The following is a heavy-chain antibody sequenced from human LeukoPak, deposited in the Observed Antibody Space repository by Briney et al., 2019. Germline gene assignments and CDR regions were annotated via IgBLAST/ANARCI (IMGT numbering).Heavy chain of an antibody. V-gene: IGHV4-59*01. Sequence: SETLSLTCTVSGGSISSYYWSWIRQPPGKGLEWIGYIYYSGSTNYNPSLKSRVTISVDTSKNQFPLKLTSVTAADTAVYYCARGAYGSGSLHWFDPWGQGTLVTVSS. D-gene: IGHD3-10*01. CDR2: IYYSGST. CDR3: ARGAYGSGSLHWFDP. J-gene: IGHJ5*02. CDR1: GGSISSYY.